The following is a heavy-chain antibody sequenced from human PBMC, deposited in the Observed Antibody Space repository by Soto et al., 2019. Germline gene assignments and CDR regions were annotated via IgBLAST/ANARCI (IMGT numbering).Heavy chain of an antibody. CDR2: ISYDGSNK. D-gene: IGHD2-15*01. CDR3: AKDLNGGTLKGFDY. V-gene: IGHV3-30*18. J-gene: IGHJ4*02. CDR1: GFTFSSYG. Sequence: QVQLVESGGGVVQPGRSLRLSCAASGFTFSSYGMHWVRQAPGKGLEWVAVISYDGSNKYYADSVKGRFTISRDNSKNTLYLQMNSLRAEDTAVYYCAKDLNGGTLKGFDYWGQGTLVTVSS.